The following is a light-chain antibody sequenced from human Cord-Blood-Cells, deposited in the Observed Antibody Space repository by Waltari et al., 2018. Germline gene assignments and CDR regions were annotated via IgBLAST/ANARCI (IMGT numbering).Light chain of an antibody. V-gene: IGLV2-14*01. CDR2: GVS. CDR1: TSGGGGYNY. CDR3: SSYTSSSTV. J-gene: IGLJ2*01. Sequence: QSAPTQPASVPGSAGLSITISCTGTTSGGGGYNYVSWYPQHPGNAPKLMICGVSNRPSGVSSRFSGSKSGNPSSLTISGLQAEDDADYYCSSYTSSSTVFGGGTKLTVL.